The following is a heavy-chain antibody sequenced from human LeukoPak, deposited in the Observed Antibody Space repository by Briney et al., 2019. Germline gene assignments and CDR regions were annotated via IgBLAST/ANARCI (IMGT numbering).Heavy chain of an antibody. D-gene: IGHD5-18*01. J-gene: IGHJ6*02. Sequence: PGGSLRLSCAASGFTVSSNYMSWVRQARGKGLEWVSVIYSGGSTYYADSVKGRFTISRDNSKNTLYLQMNSLRAEDTAVYYCARGSVTTGPFGMDVWGQGTTVTVSS. CDR3: ARGSVTTGPFGMDV. V-gene: IGHV3-66*01. CDR1: GFTVSSNY. CDR2: IYSGGST.